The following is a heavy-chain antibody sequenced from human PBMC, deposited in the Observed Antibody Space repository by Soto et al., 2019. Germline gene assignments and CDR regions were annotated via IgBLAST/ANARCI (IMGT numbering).Heavy chain of an antibody. D-gene: IGHD3-3*01. Sequence: EVQLLESGGGLVQPGGSLRLSCAVSGFSFSTYTMSWVRQAPGKGLEWVSSISGSGDITYDADSVKGRFTIARDNSKNTLYLQMNSLRAENTAVYYCAKECVANALTARSLYYFDYWGQGTLVTVAS. J-gene: IGHJ4*02. V-gene: IGHV3-23*01. CDR1: GFSFSTYT. CDR3: AKECVANALTARSLYYFDY. CDR2: ISGSGDIT.